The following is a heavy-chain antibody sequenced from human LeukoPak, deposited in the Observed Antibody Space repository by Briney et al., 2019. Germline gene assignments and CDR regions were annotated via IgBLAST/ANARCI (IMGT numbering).Heavy chain of an antibody. Sequence: GGSLRLSCAASGLTFSSYAMHWARHAPGKGLEYVSAISSNGGSTYYANSVKGRFTISRDNSKNTLYLQMGSLRAEDMAVYYCARDRGDVWGKGTTVTVSS. CDR2: ISSNGGST. V-gene: IGHV3-64*01. J-gene: IGHJ6*04. D-gene: IGHD3-10*01. CDR3: ARDRGDV. CDR1: GLTFSSYA.